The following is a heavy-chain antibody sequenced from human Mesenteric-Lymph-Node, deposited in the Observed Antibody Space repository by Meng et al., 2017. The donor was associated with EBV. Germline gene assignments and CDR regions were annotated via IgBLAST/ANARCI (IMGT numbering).Heavy chain of an antibody. V-gene: IGHV4-34*01. Sequence: VPLQQCGAVMLKPSETLSLTCDGYGGSFSDFYWTLIRQPPGKGLEWIGEINSGGSNNYHPSSLKSRITISADTSKNQFSLKLNSVTAADTAVYYCAGVTQGVTGDHHGAFNIWGQGTMVTVSS. CDR2: INSGGSN. D-gene: IGHD4-17*01. CDR3: AGVTQGVTGDHHGAFNI. J-gene: IGHJ3*02. CDR1: GGSFSDFY.